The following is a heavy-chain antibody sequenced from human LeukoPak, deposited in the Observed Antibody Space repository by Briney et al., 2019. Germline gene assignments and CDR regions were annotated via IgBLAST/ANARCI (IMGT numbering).Heavy chain of an antibody. CDR2: IYYSGST. CDR3: ARGVNSGYFDY. D-gene: IGHD1-26*01. J-gene: IGHJ4*02. V-gene: IGHV4-61*05. Sequence: TETLSLTCTVSGVSISSSNSYWGWIRQPPGKGLEWIGYIYYSGSTNYNPSLKSRVTISVDTSKNQFSLKLTSVTAADTAVYYCARGVNSGYFDYCGQGTLVTVSS. CDR1: GVSISSSNSY.